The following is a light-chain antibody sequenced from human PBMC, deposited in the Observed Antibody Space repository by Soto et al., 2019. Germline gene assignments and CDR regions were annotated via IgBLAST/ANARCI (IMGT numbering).Light chain of an antibody. CDR1: QSVDSSL. Sequence: EIVLRQSPGTLSLSPGERATLSCRASQSVDSSLLAWYQQKPGQAPRLLIYDASSRATGIPDRFSGSGSGTDFTLTINRLEPEDFAVYYCQQYGSSPQAFGQGTKVDIK. CDR2: DAS. V-gene: IGKV3-20*01. J-gene: IGKJ1*01. CDR3: QQYGSSPQA.